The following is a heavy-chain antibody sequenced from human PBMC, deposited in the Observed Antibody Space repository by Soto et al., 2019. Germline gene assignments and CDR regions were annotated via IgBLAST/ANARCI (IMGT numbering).Heavy chain of an antibody. CDR3: ARANYYGSGSYYNGRWYFDL. V-gene: IGHV3-48*02. CDR2: ISSSSSTI. Sequence: PGGSLRLSCAASGFTFSTYSMNWVRQAPGKGLEWVSYISSSSSTIYYADSVKGRFTISRDNAKNSLSLQMNSLRDADTAVYYCARANYYGSGSYYNGRWYFDLWGRGTLVTVSS. J-gene: IGHJ2*01. D-gene: IGHD3-10*01. CDR1: GFTFSTYS.